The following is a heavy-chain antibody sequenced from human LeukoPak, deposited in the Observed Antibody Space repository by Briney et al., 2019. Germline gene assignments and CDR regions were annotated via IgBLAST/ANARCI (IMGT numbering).Heavy chain of an antibody. CDR3: ARDYLYYDSSGYYPYYFDY. V-gene: IGHV1-18*01. Sequence: ASVKVSCKASGYTFTSYGISWVRQAPGQGLEWMGWISAYNGNTNYAQKLQGRVTMTRDTSTSTVYMELSSLRSDDTAVYYCARDYLYYDSSGYYPYYFDYWGQGTLVTVSS. CDR2: ISAYNGNT. D-gene: IGHD3-22*01. J-gene: IGHJ4*02. CDR1: GYTFTSYG.